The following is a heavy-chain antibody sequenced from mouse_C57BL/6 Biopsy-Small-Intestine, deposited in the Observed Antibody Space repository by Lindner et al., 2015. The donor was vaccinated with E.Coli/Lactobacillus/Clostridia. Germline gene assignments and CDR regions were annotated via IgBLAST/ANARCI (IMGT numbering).Heavy chain of an antibody. J-gene: IGHJ1*03. D-gene: IGHD1-1*01. CDR2: IDPSDRET. CDR3: ARVYYGSSYWYFDV. Sequence: VQLQESGAELVRPGSSVKLSCKASGYTFTSYWMHWVKQRPIQGLEWIGNIDPSDRETHYNQKFKDKATLTVDKSSSTAYMQLSSLTSEDSAVYYCARVYYGSSYWYFDVWGTGTTVTVSS. V-gene: IGHV1-52*01. CDR1: GYTFTSYW.